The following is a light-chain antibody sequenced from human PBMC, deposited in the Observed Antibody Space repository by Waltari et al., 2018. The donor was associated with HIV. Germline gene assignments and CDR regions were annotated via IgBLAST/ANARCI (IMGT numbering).Light chain of an antibody. CDR1: SSNIGAGYD. CDR3: QSYDDRLSSSEV. J-gene: IGLJ2*01. Sequence: QSVLTQPPSVSGAPGQRVTISCTGTSSNIGAGYDVHWYQQLPGAAPKLLIYDNNNRPSGVPDRFSGSKSGSSASLAITGLQTEDEADYYCQSYDDRLSSSEVFGGGTRVTVL. V-gene: IGLV1-40*01. CDR2: DNN.